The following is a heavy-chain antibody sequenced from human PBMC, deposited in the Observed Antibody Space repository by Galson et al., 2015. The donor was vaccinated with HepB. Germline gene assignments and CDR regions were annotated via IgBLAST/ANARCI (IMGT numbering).Heavy chain of an antibody. J-gene: IGHJ4*02. CDR1: GFDFNYCG. Sequence: SLRLSCAASGFDFNYCGMHWVRQAPGKGPEWVAVMWSDGSNQLYADSVKGRFTISRDNSNNTLYLQMNSHGAEDTAVYYCAREGKDGSGTYLDYWGQGTPVTVSS. CDR3: AREGKDGSGTYLDY. V-gene: IGHV3-33*01. CDR2: MWSDGSNQ. D-gene: IGHD3-10*01.